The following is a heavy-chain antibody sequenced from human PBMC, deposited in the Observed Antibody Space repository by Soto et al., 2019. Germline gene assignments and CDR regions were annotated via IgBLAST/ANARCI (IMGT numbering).Heavy chain of an antibody. D-gene: IGHD1-1*01. J-gene: IGHJ4*02. Sequence: QSLKIACQASAYRFTISWIGWVRQMPGKGLELPGDVSASDSDVRYSPAFDSRVTIPADNSINTAYSHLLNLKAADTATYPGTKGGTSPFDSWGKRSRVTVAS. CDR1: AYRFTISW. CDR2: VSASDSDV. V-gene: IGHV5-51*01. CDR3: TKGGTSPFDS.